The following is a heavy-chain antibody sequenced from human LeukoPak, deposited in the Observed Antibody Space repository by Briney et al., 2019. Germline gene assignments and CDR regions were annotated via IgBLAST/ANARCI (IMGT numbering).Heavy chain of an antibody. D-gene: IGHD6-6*01. V-gene: IGHV3-21*01. CDR2: ISSSSSYI. Sequence: GGSLRLSCAASGFTFRSYSMNWVRQAPGKGLEWVSSISSSSSYIYYADSVKGRFTISRDNAKNSLYLQMNSLRAEDTAVYYCAREAEYSSSHWFDPWGQGTLVTVSS. CDR1: GFTFRSYS. J-gene: IGHJ5*02. CDR3: AREAEYSSSHWFDP.